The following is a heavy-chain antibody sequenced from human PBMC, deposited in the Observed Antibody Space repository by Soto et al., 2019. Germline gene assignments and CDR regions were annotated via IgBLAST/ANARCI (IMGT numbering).Heavy chain of an antibody. Sequence: PSETLSLTCAVSGGSISSSNWWSWVRQPPGKGLEWIGEIYHSGSTNYNPSLKSRVTISVDKSKNQFSLKLSSVTAADTAVYYCERDTHYYYDSSGLDYWGQGTLVTVSS. J-gene: IGHJ4*02. V-gene: IGHV4-4*02. CDR3: ERDTHYYYDSSGLDY. CDR1: GGSISSSNW. CDR2: IYHSGST. D-gene: IGHD3-22*01.